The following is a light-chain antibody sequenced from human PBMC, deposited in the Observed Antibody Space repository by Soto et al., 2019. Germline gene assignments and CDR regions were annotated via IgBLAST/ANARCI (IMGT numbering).Light chain of an antibody. CDR3: QQYGSSPLT. CDR1: QSVSSD. V-gene: IGKV3-15*01. Sequence: EIVMTQSPATLSVSPGESATLSCRASQSVSSDLAWYQQKPGQAPRLLIYYTSTRATGFPARFSGGGSGTDFTLTISRLEPEDFAVYYCQQYGSSPLTFGGGTKVDIK. CDR2: YTS. J-gene: IGKJ4*01.